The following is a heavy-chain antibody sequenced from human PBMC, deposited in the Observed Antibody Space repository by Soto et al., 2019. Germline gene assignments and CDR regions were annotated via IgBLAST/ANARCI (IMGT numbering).Heavy chain of an antibody. CDR3: TTYTGYGMDV. J-gene: IGHJ6*02. CDR2: IYTGGST. D-gene: IGHD3-16*01. Sequence: GGSLRLSCAASGFTFGSYAMSWVRQAPGKGLEWVSVIYTGGSTHYADSARGRFTISRDSSKNTLYLQMNSLRAEDAAVYYCTTYTGYGMDVWGQGTTVTVSS. V-gene: IGHV3-23*03. CDR1: GFTFGSYA.